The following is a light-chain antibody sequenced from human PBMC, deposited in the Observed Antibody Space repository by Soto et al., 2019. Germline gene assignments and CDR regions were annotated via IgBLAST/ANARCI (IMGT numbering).Light chain of an antibody. Sequence: IQMTQSPSSVSASVGDRVTMTCRASQGVGGWLAWYQQKPGKVPKLLIYATSSLHSGVPSRFSGSGSGTDFTLSISSLQPEDFATYYCLQHNSYPWTFGQGTKVDIK. V-gene: IGKV1-12*01. CDR3: LQHNSYPWT. CDR2: ATS. J-gene: IGKJ1*01. CDR1: QGVGGW.